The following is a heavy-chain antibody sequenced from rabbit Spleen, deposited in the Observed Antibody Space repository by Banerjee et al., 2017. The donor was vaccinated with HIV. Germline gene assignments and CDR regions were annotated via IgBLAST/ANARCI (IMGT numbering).Heavy chain of an antibody. CDR1: GSSFSSSDY. CDR3: VREAGYGGYGDANL. D-gene: IGHD6-1*01. V-gene: IGHV1S7*01. CDR2: IDPVFGIA. J-gene: IGHJ4*01. Sequence: QSLEESGGGLVQPEGSLALTCKASGSSFSSSDYICWVRQAPGKGLEWIGSIDPVFGIANYASWVNGRFTISSHNAQNTLYLQLNSLTAADTATYFCVREAGYGGYGDANLWGPGTLVTVS.